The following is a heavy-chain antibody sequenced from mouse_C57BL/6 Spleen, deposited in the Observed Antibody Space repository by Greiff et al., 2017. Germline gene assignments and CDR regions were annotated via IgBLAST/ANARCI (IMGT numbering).Heavy chain of an antibody. J-gene: IGHJ2*01. CDR3: ARSGYDYRGYFDY. D-gene: IGHD2-4*01. V-gene: IGHV1-54*01. CDR2: INPGSGGT. CDR1: GYAFTNYL. Sequence: QVQLQQSGAELVRPGTSVKVSCKASGYAFTNYLIEWVKQRPGQGLEWIGVINPGSGGTNHNEKFKGKATLTADKSSSTAYMQLSSLTSEDSAVYFCARSGYDYRGYFDYWGQGTTLTVSS.